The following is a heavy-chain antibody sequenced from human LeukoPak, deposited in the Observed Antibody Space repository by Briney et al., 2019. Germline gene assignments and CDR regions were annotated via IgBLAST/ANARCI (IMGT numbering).Heavy chain of an antibody. V-gene: IGHV1-2*02. J-gene: IGHJ4*02. CDR1: GYTFTSYG. D-gene: IGHD4-11*01. CDR3: ARVENSNYVGY. CDR2: INPNSGGT. Sequence: GASVKVSCKASGYTFTSYGISWVRQAPGQGLEWMGWINPNSGGTNYAQKFQGRVTMTRDTSISTAYMELSRLRSDDTAVYYCARVENSNYVGYWGQGTLVTVSS.